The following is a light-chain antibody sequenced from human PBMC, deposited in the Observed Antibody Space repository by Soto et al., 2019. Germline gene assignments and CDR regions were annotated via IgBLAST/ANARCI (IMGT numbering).Light chain of an antibody. Sequence: IQMTPSPSTLSASLVDRVTITCRASQSISSWLAWYQQKPGKAPKVLIYDASSLESGVPSRFTGSGFGTEFTLTITRLQPDDFATYYCQQYQSYSKTFGQGTKVDI. V-gene: IGKV1-5*01. CDR3: QQYQSYSKT. CDR1: QSISSW. J-gene: IGKJ1*01. CDR2: DAS.